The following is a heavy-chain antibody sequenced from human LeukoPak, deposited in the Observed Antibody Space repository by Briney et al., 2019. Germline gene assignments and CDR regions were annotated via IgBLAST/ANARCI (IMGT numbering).Heavy chain of an antibody. V-gene: IGHV3-30*02. CDR2: IGFEECNK. CDR1: GFTFSSYG. J-gene: IGHJ4*02. D-gene: IGHD1-7*01. Sequence: GGSLRLSCAASGFTFSSYGMHWVRQAPGKGLEWVAFIGFEECNKYYAGSVKGRFTISRDKSKNTLYLQMNSLRAEDTVVYYCAKKPGTTSERYFDYWGQRTLVSVSS. CDR3: AKKPGTTSERYFDY.